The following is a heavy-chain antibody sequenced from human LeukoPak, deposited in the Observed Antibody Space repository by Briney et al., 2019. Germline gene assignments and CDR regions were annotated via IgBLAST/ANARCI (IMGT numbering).Heavy chain of an antibody. D-gene: IGHD3-10*01. CDR1: GYAFTSYY. V-gene: IGHV1-8*02. CDR2: MNPNSGNT. CDR3: ARVRFGESSDWSFDL. Sequence: GASVKVSCKASGYAFTSYYMHWVRQAPGQGLEWMGWMNPNSGNTGYAQKFQGRVTMTRNTSISTAYMELSSLRSEDTAVYYCARVRFGESSDWSFDLWGRGTLATVSS. J-gene: IGHJ2*01.